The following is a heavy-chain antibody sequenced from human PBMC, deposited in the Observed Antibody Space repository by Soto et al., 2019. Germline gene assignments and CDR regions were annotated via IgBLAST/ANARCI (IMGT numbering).Heavy chain of an antibody. CDR1: GYTFTSYA. CDR3: ARDDGRGATTYYHGGMDV. J-gene: IGHJ6*02. CDR2: INAGNGNT. D-gene: IGHD1-1*01. V-gene: IGHV1-3*01. Sequence: ASVKVSCKASGYTFTSYAMHWVRQAPGQRLEWMGWINAGNGNTKYSQKFQGRVTITRDTSASTAYMELSSLRSEDTAVYYCARDDGRGATTYYHGGMDVWGQGTTVTV.